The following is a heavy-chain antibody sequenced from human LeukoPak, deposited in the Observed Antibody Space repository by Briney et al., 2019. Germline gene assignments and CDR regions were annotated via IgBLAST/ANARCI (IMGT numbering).Heavy chain of an antibody. D-gene: IGHD3-16*02. CDR1: GFTFSSYS. Sequence: GGSLRLSCAASGFTFSSYSINWVRQAPGKGLEWVSSISSSSSYIYYADSVKGRFTISRDNAKNSLYLQMNSLRAEDTAVYYCASLPGELSTRGDHWGQGTLVTVSS. CDR3: ASLPGELSTRGDH. V-gene: IGHV3-21*01. J-gene: IGHJ4*02. CDR2: ISSSSSYI.